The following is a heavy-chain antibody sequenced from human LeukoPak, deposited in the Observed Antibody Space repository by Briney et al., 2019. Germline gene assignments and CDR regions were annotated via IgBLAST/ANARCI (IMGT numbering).Heavy chain of an antibody. CDR2: IIPILGVA. V-gene: IGHV1-69*04. Sequence: ASVKVSCKASGGTFSSYAISWVRQAPRQGLEWMGRIIPILGVANYAQKFQDRVTITADKSTSTAYTELSSLRSEDTAVYYCARPRYYYDSSGYYDYWGQGTLVTVSS. J-gene: IGHJ4*02. D-gene: IGHD3-22*01. CDR3: ARPRYYYDSSGYYDY. CDR1: GGTFSSYA.